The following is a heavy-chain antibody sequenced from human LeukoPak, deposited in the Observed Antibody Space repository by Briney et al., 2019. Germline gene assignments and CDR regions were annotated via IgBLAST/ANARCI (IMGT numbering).Heavy chain of an antibody. D-gene: IGHD6-25*01. CDR2: INPDSGAT. CDR3: ASALNTPRSG. V-gene: IGHV1-2*02. J-gene: IGHJ4*02. Sequence: ASVKVSCKASGYTFTDYYMHWVRQAPGQGLEWMGWINPDSGATKYAQKFQGRVTMTTDTTISTAYMELNRLSSDDTAVYYCASALNTPRSGWGQGTLVTVSS. CDR1: GYTFTDYY.